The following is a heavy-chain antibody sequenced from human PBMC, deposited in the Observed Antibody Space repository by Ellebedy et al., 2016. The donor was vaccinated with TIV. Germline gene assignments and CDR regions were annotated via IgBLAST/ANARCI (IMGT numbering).Heavy chain of an antibody. CDR1: GFTFSSYA. D-gene: IGHD2-21*02. CDR2: ISYDEVNK. Sequence: GESLKISCAASGFTFSSYAMQWVRQAPGKGLEWVASISYDEVNKQYADSVRGRFAISRDNSRNTLYLQVNSLRTEDMAVYYCARGARNLVVTAYYFDYWGQGVLVTVSS. V-gene: IGHV3-30*09. J-gene: IGHJ4*02. CDR3: ARGARNLVVTAYYFDY.